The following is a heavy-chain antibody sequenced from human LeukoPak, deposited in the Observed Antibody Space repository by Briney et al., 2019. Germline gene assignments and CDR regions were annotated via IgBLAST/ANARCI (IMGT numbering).Heavy chain of an antibody. CDR3: ARGLNSAFDV. Sequence: GGSLRLSCAASGFTFSSYAMSWVRQSPGKGLEWISYISTSGRSIYYSESVRGRFAISRDNARSSLSLQMAGLTAEDTAVYYCARGLNSAFDVWGNGTTVTVSS. J-gene: IGHJ6*04. CDR2: ISTSGRSI. CDR1: GFTFSSYA. D-gene: IGHD2-21*01. V-gene: IGHV3-48*01.